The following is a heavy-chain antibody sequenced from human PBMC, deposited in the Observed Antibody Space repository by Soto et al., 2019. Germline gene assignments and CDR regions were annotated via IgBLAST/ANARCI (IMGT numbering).Heavy chain of an antibody. Sequence: QVQLVQSGAEVKKPGASVKVSCKASGYTFTSYDISWVRQATGQGLEWMGCMNPNNGNTDYAPKFQGRVTMTMNTSLGTAYMELSSLRSEDTAVYYCARSPRNYYALGSYSYFRHWGQGTLVTVSS. V-gene: IGHV1-8*01. CDR3: ARSPRNYYALGSYSYFRH. D-gene: IGHD3-10*01. J-gene: IGHJ1*01. CDR1: GYTFTSYD. CDR2: MNPNNGNT.